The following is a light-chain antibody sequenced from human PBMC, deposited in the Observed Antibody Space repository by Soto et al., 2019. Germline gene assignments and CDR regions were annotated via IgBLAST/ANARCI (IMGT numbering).Light chain of an antibody. J-gene: IGLJ1*01. CDR2: EVT. CDR1: SGGVGGYNY. CDR3: SSFTSSITYV. V-gene: IGLV2-8*01. Sequence: QSVLTQPPSASLSPGQSVTISCTGASGGVGGYNYVSWFQQHPGKAPKLMIYEVTQRPSGVPDRFSGSKSGNTASLTASGLQAEDEADYYCSSFTSSITYVFGTGTKVTVL.